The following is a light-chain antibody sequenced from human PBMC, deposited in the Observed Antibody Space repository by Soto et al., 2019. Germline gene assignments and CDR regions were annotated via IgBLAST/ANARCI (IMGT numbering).Light chain of an antibody. CDR2: GSS. CDR1: QSVSNN. V-gene: IGKV3-15*01. J-gene: IGKJ5*01. Sequence: EIVITQSPATLSVSPGERVTLSCRASQSVSNNLVWYQQKPGQAPRLLMYGSSIRANGIPARFGGSGSGTELTLTISSLQSEDFAVYYCQQHNNWPTITFGQGTRLEIK. CDR3: QQHNNWPTIT.